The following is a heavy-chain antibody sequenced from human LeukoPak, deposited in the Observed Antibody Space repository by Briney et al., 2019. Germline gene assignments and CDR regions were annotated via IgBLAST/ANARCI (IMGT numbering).Heavy chain of an antibody. Sequence: SETLSLTCAVYGGSFSGYYWSWIRQPPGKGLEWIGEINHSGSTNYNPSLKSRVTISVDTSKNQFSLKLSSVTAADTAVYYCARGTIAAAGPKFDYWGQGTLVTVSS. D-gene: IGHD6-13*01. CDR1: GGSFSGYY. CDR3: ARGTIAAAGPKFDY. J-gene: IGHJ4*02. CDR2: INHSGST. V-gene: IGHV4-34*01.